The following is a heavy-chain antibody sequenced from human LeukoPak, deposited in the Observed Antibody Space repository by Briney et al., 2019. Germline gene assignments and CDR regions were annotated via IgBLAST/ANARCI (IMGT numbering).Heavy chain of an antibody. CDR2: INYSGTT. CDR3: ARDPYDSSGFDY. CDR1: GGSISSSGYY. Sequence: SETLSLTCTASGGSISSSGYYWGWIRQPPGKGLEWIASINYSGTTYYNPSLKSRVTISEDRSKNQFSLKLSSVTAADTAVYYCARDPYDSSGFDYWGQGTLVTVSS. D-gene: IGHD3-22*01. V-gene: IGHV4-39*07. J-gene: IGHJ4*02.